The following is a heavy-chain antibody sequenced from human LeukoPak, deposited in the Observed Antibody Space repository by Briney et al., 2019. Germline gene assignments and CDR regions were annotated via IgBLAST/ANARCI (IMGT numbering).Heavy chain of an antibody. D-gene: IGHD3-3*01. CDR1: GFTFSDYY. Sequence: GGSLRLSCAASGFTFSDYYMSWIRQAPGKGLEWVSYISSSGSTIYYADSVKGRFTISRDNAKNSLYPQMNSLRAEDTAVYYCWSSANYYYYYMDVWGKGTTVTVSS. CDR3: WSSANYYYYYMDV. V-gene: IGHV3-11*04. J-gene: IGHJ6*03. CDR2: ISSSGSTI.